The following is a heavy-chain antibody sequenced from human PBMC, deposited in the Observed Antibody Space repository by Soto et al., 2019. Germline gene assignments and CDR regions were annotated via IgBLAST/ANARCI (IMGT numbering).Heavy chain of an antibody. CDR1: GYSFSTYW. CDR3: ARQIYDSDTGPNFQYYFDS. D-gene: IGHD3-22*01. Sequence: PGESLKISCTGSGYSFSTYWIAWVRQMPGKGLEWMGIIYPGDSDTRYSPSFQGQVTISADTSTKTAYLQWSSLKASDTAMYYCARQIYDSDTGPNFQYYFDSWGQGTLVTVYS. CDR2: IYPGDSDT. J-gene: IGHJ4*02. V-gene: IGHV5-51*01.